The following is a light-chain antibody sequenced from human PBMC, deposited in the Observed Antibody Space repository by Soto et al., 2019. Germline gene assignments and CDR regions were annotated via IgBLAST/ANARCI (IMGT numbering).Light chain of an antibody. CDR1: SSNIGAGYD. V-gene: IGLV1-40*01. Sequence: QSVLTQPPSVSGAPGQTVTISCTGSSSNIGAGYDVHWYQQLPGTAPKLLIYGNSNRPSGVPDRFSGSKSGPSASLAITGVRAEDEADYYCQSYDSSLSGFYVFGTGTKLTVL. CDR2: GNS. J-gene: IGLJ1*01. CDR3: QSYDSSLSGFYV.